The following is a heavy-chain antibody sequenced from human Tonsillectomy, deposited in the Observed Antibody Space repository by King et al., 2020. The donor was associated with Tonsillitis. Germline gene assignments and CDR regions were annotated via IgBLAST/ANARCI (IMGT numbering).Heavy chain of an antibody. CDR1: GGTFSSFG. CDR3: ARVRLFVPSRNSYGMYL. D-gene: IGHD2/OR15-2a*01. Sequence: QLVQSGAEVRKPGSSVKVSCKASGGTFSSFGISWVRQAPGQGLEWMGGIIPIFDTTNYAQKFQGRVTITADESTRTAYMELSSLRPEDTAVYYCARVRLFVPSRNSYGMYLWRQRTTVTVSS. V-gene: IGHV1-69*01. CDR2: IIPIFDTT. J-gene: IGHJ6*01.